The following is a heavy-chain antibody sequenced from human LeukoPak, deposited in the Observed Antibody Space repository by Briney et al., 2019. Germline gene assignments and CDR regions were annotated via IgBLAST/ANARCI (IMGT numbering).Heavy chain of an antibody. Sequence: GASVKVSCKASGYTFTSYDINWVRQATGQGLEWMGWMNPNSGNTNYAQKFQERVTITRDMSTSTAYMELSSLRSEDTAVYYCAAIGIAETDYWGQGTLVTVSS. CDR3: AAIGIAETDY. D-gene: IGHD6-13*01. CDR1: GYTFTSYD. V-gene: IGHV1-8*01. J-gene: IGHJ4*02. CDR2: MNPNSGNT.